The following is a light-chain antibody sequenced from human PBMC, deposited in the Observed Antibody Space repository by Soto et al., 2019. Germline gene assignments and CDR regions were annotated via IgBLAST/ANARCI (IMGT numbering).Light chain of an antibody. V-gene: IGLV1-51*02. CDR2: ENN. Sequence: QSALTQPPSVSAAPGQTVTISCSGSSSNIGNNYVSWYQQLPGAATKLLIYENNKRPSGIPDRFSGSKSGTSATLGITGLQTGDEADYYCGTWDSSLSADVFGTGTKLTVL. CDR1: SSNIGNNY. CDR3: GTWDSSLSADV. J-gene: IGLJ1*01.